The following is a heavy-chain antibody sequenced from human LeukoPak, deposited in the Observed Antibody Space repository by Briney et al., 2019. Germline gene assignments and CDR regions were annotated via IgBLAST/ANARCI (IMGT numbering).Heavy chain of an antibody. J-gene: IGHJ4*02. CDR3: ARKSVPDY. CDR2: IKKDGSEK. CDR1: GFTLCCYL. V-gene: IGHV3-7*01. Sequence: GSLGLPCAAPGFTLCCYLVIWVPPAPGEGLEWVANIKKDGSEKYYVDSLKGRFTISRDNAKNSLFLQMNSLRAEDTAVYYCARKSVPDYWGQGTLVTVSS.